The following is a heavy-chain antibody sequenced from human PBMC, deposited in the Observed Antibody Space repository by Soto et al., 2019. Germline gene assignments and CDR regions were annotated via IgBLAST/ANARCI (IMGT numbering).Heavy chain of an antibody. D-gene: IGHD2-15*01. V-gene: IGHV3-74*01. J-gene: IGHJ4*02. CDR2: INSDGSST. CDR3: ARTSLVVAAATREDY. CDR1: GFTFSSYW. Sequence: EVQLVEAGGALVQPGGSLRLSCAASGFTFSSYWMHWVRQAPGKGLVWVSRINSDGSSTSDADSVKGRFTISRDNAKNTLYLQMNSLRAEDTAVYYCARTSLVVAAATREDYWGQGTLVTVSS.